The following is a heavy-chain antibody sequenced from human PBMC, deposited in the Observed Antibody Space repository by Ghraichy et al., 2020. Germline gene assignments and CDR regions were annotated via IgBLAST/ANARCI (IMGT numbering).Heavy chain of an antibody. D-gene: IGHD6-19*01. CDR1: GFTFSSYW. CDR2: IKQDGSEK. Sequence: GGSLRLSCAASGFTFSSYWMSWVRQAPGKGLEWVANIKQDGSEKYYVVSVKGRFTISRDNAKNSLYLQMNSLRAEDTAVYYCARDYSSGWAPRFDYWGQGTLVTVSS. CDR3: ARDYSSGWAPRFDY. J-gene: IGHJ4*02. V-gene: IGHV3-7*01.